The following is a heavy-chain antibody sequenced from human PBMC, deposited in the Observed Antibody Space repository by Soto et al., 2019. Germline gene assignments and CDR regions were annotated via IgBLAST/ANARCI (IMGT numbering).Heavy chain of an antibody. Sequence: PSETLSLTCTVSGGSISSYYWSWIRQPPGKGLEWIGYIYYSGSTNYNPSLKSRVTISVDTSKNQFSLKLSSVTAADTAVYYCGGYEYYYYYMDVWGKGTTVTVSS. CDR2: IYYSGST. J-gene: IGHJ6*03. D-gene: IGHD6-13*01. CDR1: GGSISSYY. CDR3: GGYEYYYYYMDV. V-gene: IGHV4-59*01.